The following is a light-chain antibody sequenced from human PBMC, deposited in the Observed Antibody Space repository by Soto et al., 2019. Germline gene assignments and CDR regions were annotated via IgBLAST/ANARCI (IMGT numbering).Light chain of an antibody. V-gene: IGLV2-8*01. CDR1: SSDVGGYNY. Sequence: QSVLTQPPSASGSPGQSVTISCTGTSSDVGGYNYVSWYQQHPGKAPKLMIYEVSKRPSGVPDRFSGSKSGNTVSLTVSGLQAEDEADYYCSSYEGSNNSLYVFGTGTKVTV. CDR3: SSYEGSNNSLYV. CDR2: EVS. J-gene: IGLJ1*01.